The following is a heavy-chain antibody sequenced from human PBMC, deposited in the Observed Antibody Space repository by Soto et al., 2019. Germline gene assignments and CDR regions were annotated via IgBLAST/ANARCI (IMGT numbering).Heavy chain of an antibody. J-gene: IGHJ3*01. CDR2: IKKDESKK. CDR3: ARDVSPGSSSWYFDAFDL. D-gene: IGHD6-13*01. CDR1: GFTFSIYW. V-gene: IGHV3-7*05. Sequence: ESGGGLVQPGGSLRLSCAASGFTFSIYWMTWVRQAPGKGLEWVANIKKDESKKSYLDSVRGRFTISRDNAKNSLYLQMDSLTAEDTALYYCARDVSPGSSSWYFDAFDLWGQGTMVTVSS.